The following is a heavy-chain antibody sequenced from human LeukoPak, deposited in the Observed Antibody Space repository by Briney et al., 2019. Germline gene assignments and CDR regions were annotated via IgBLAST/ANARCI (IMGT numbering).Heavy chain of an antibody. V-gene: IGHV1-18*01. CDR2: ISAYNGNT. Sequence: GASVKVSCKASGYTFTSYGISWVRQAPGQGLEWMGWISAYNGNTNYAQKLQGRVTMTKDTSTSTAYMELRSLRSDDTAVYYCARGFTHRMYYSAGGDAFDIWGQGTMVTVSS. CDR1: GYTFTSYG. CDR3: ARGFTHRMYYSAGGDAFDI. D-gene: IGHD3-10*01. J-gene: IGHJ3*02.